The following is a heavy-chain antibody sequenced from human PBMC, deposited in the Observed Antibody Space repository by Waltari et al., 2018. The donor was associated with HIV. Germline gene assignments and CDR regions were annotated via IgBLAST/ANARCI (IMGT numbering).Heavy chain of an antibody. J-gene: IGHJ5*02. Sequence: QLQLQESGSGLVEPSQTLSLTCAISGGSISSGGYSWSWLRQPPGKGLEWMGYIYHSGNNSQSGITYYKPALKSRVTISIDISNNQFSLKLRSVTAADTAVYYCATIPWGEFYFDRWGQGTLVTVSS. D-gene: IGHD3-3*01. CDR2: IYHSGNNSQSGIT. CDR1: GGSISSGGYS. V-gene: IGHV4-30-2*01. CDR3: ATIPWGEFYFDR.